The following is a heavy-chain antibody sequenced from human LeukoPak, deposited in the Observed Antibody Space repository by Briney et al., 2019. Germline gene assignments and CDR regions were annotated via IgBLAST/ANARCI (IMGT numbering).Heavy chain of an antibody. Sequence: GGSLRLSCAASGFTFISYAMSWVRQAPGKGLEWVSVISGSGGSTHYADSAKGRFTTSRDNSKNTLYLQMSSLRAEDTAVYYCAKESPVSDYWGQGTLVTVSS. V-gene: IGHV3-23*01. CDR1: GFTFISYA. CDR2: ISGSGGST. CDR3: AKESPVSDY. J-gene: IGHJ4*02.